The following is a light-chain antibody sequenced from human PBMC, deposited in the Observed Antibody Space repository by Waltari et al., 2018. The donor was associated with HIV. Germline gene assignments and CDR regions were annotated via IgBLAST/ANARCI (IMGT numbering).Light chain of an antibody. J-gene: IGLJ3*02. CDR1: SGHCSYI. Sequence: QPVLTQSSSASASLGSSVKLTCTLSSGHCSYIIAWHQQQPGKAPRYLMKLEGSGSYNKGSGVPDRFSGSSSGADRYLTISNLQSEDEADYYCETWDSNAWVFGGGTKLTVL. V-gene: IGLV4-60*03. CDR3: ETWDSNAWV. CDR2: LEGSGSY.